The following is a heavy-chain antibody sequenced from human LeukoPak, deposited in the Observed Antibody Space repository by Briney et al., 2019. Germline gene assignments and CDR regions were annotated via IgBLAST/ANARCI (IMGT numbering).Heavy chain of an antibody. D-gene: IGHD3-16*01. CDR1: GFTFSSYW. Sequence: PGGSLRLSCAASGFTFSSYWMHWVRQAPGKGLVWVSRISDGGSTTTYADSVKGRFTISRDNAKNTLYLQMNTLRADDTAVYYCARDGFGTGSNWGQGTLVTVSS. V-gene: IGHV3-74*01. CDR3: ARDGFGTGSN. CDR2: ISDGGSTT. J-gene: IGHJ4*02.